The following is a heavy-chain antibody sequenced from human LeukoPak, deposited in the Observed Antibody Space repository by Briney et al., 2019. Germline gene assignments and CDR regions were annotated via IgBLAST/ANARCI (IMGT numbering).Heavy chain of an antibody. V-gene: IGHV3-30*03. CDR2: ISYDGSNK. CDR3: ARLYNHYFGSADY. Sequence: GRSLRLSCAASGFTFSSYGMHWVRQAPGKGLEWVAVISYDGSNKYYADSVKGRFTISRDNSKNTLYLQMNSLRAEDTAVYYCARLYNHYFGSADYWGQGTLVTVSS. D-gene: IGHD3-10*01. J-gene: IGHJ4*02. CDR1: GFTFSSYG.